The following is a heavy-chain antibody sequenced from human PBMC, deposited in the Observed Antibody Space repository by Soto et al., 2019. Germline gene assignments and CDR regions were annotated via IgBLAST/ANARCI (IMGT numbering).Heavy chain of an antibody. D-gene: IGHD3-22*01. CDR1: GFSLSNARMG. CDR3: ARITVDDSSGYYIWAGREYYFDY. CDR2: IFSNDEK. V-gene: IGHV2-26*01. Sequence: QVTLKESGPVLVKPTETLTLTCTVSGFSLSNARMGVSWIRQPPGKALEWLAHIFSNDEKSYSTSLKSRLTISKDTSKSQVVLTMTNMDPVDTATYYCARITVDDSSGYYIWAGREYYFDYWGQGTLVTVSS. J-gene: IGHJ4*02.